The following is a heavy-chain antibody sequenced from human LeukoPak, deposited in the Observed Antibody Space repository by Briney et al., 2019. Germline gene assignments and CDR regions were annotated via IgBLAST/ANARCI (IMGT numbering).Heavy chain of an antibody. Sequence: SETLSLTCAVYGGSFSGYYWSWIRQPPGKGLEWLGEINHSGSTNYNPSLKSRVTISVDTSKNQFSLKLSSVTAADTAVYYCARPYYYDSSGYYYDDYWGQGTLVTVSS. J-gene: IGHJ4*02. D-gene: IGHD3-22*01. CDR3: ARPYYYDSSGYYYDDY. V-gene: IGHV4-34*01. CDR2: INHSGST. CDR1: GGSFSGYY.